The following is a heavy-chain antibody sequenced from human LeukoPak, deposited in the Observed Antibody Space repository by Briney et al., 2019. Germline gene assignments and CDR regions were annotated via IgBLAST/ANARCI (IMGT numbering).Heavy chain of an antibody. CDR3: ARDLWEVAPLDY. CDR1: GGTFSSYA. J-gene: IGHJ4*02. D-gene: IGHD5-12*01. CDR2: IIPIFGTA. Sequence: GSSVKVSCKASGGTFSSYAISWVRQAPGQGLEWRGGIIPIFGTANYAQKFQGRVTITADKSTSTAYMELSSLRSEDTAVYYCARDLWEVAPLDYWGQGTLVTVSS. V-gene: IGHV1-69*06.